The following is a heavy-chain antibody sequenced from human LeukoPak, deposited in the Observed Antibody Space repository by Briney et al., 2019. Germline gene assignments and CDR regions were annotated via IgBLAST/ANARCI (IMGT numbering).Heavy chain of an antibody. J-gene: IGHJ4*02. V-gene: IGHV4-30-4*01. Sequence: PSETLSLTCTVSGGSISSGDYYWSWIRQPPGKGLERIGYIYYSGSTYYNPSLKSRVTISVDTSKNQFSLKLSSVTAADTAVYYCARAQMERYFDWLYPSAFDYWGQGTLVTVSS. CDR1: GGSISSGDYY. D-gene: IGHD3-9*01. CDR3: ARAQMERYFDWLYPSAFDY. CDR2: IYYSGST.